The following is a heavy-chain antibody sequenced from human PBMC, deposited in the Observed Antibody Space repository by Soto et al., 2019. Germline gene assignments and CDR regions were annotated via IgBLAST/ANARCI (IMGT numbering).Heavy chain of an antibody. CDR2: ISGSGGST. V-gene: IGHV3-23*01. Sequence: EVQLLESGGGLVQPGGSLRLSCAASGFTFSSYAMSWVRQAPGKGLEWVSAISGSGGSTYYADSVKGRFTISRDNSKNTLYLQMNSLRAEDTAVYYCAKGGEGSYYYYYGMDVWGQGTTVTVSS. J-gene: IGHJ6*02. D-gene: IGHD1-26*01. CDR1: GFTFSSYA. CDR3: AKGGEGSYYYYYGMDV.